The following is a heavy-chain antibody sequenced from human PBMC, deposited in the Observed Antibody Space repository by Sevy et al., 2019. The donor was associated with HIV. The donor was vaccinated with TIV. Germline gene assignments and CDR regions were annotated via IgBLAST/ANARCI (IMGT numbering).Heavy chain of an antibody. D-gene: IGHD6-19*01. J-gene: IGHJ4*02. Sequence: GGSLRLSCAASGFTFSSYWMSWVRQAPGKGLEWVAVIWYVGTNREYADSVKGRFTISRDNSKNTLYLQMNSLRVEDTAVYYCAREDIRVAGIGYYFHSWGQGTLVTVSS. CDR1: GFTFSSYW. CDR2: IWYVGTNR. CDR3: AREDIRVAGIGYYFHS. V-gene: IGHV3-33*08.